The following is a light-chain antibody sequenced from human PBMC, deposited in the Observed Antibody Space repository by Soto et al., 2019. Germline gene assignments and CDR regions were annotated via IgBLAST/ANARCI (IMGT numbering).Light chain of an antibody. CDR3: QSFDSTSVV. V-gene: IGLV6-57*04. Sequence: NFMLTQPHSVSESPVQTVTISCTRSGGSIANHYVQWYQQRPGSAPTTVIYEDNQRPSGVPDRFSGSIDSSSNSASLTLSGLKTEDEADYYCQSFDSTSVVFGGGTKVTVL. CDR2: EDN. CDR1: GGSIANHY. J-gene: IGLJ3*02.